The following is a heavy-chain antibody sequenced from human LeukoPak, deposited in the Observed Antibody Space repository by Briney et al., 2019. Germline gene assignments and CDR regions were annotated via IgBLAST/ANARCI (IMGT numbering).Heavy chain of an antibody. CDR3: ARGNNPYYFDY. D-gene: IGHD2/OR15-2a*01. CDR2: IYYSGSS. J-gene: IGHJ4*02. V-gene: IGHV4-30-4*08. Sequence: SQTLSLTCSVSGGSISSGDYYWSWIRQPPGKGLEWIGYIYYSGSSFYNPSLKSRVTISVDTSKNHVSLNLSSVTAADTAVYYCARGNNPYYFDYWGQGTLVTVSS. CDR1: GGSISSGDYY.